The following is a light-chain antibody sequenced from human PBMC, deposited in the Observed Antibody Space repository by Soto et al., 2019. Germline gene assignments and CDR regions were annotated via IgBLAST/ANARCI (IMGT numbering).Light chain of an antibody. CDR3: EQRSDWPLT. CDR2: AAS. J-gene: IGKJ4*01. V-gene: IGKV3-11*01. Sequence: EIVLTQSPATLTLSPGERATLSCRASQSVSRYLAWYQQKPGQAPRLLIYAASNRATGIPARFSGSGSGTDFTLTSSSLEPEDFAVYYCEQRSDWPLTFGGGTKVEI. CDR1: QSVSRY.